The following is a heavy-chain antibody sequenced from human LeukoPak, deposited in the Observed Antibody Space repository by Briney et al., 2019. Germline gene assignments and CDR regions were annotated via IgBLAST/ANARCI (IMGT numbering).Heavy chain of an antibody. CDR2: ISAYNGNT. V-gene: IGHV1-18*01. CDR1: GYTFNRYG. CDR3: ARDGSATYDFWSGSYPEWADYYYFYMDV. Sequence: ASVKVSCKASGYTFNRYGISWVRQAPGQGLDWMEWISAYNGNTNYAQKFQGSVTMTTDTSTSTAYMELRSLRSDDTAVYYCARDGSATYDFWSGSYPEWADYYYFYMDVWGKGTTVTVSS. J-gene: IGHJ6*03. D-gene: IGHD3-3*01.